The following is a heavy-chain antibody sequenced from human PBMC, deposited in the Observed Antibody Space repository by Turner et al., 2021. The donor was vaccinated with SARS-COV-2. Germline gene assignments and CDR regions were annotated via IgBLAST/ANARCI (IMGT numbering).Heavy chain of an antibody. CDR2: ISYSRST. J-gene: IGHJ6*02. V-gene: IGHV4-59*01. CDR3: ARENCGGDCYPDDYYGMDV. Sequence: QVQLQDSGPGLVKPPETLLVTCTVSVGSISSYYWSCVRQPPGQGLEWIGYISYSRSTNYNPSLKSRVTISVVTSKNQYSLKLSSVTAADTAVYYCARENCGGDCYPDDYYGMDVWGQGTTVTVSS. D-gene: IGHD2-21*02. CDR1: VGSISSYY.